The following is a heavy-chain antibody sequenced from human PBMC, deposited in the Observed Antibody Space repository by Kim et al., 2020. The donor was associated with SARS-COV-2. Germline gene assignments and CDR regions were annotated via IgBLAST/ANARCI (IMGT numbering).Heavy chain of an antibody. V-gene: IGHV3-11*06. Sequence: KGRFTSSRDNAKNTLYLEMNSLRAEDTAVYYCARDQWPTHGDYYYGMDVWGQGTTVTVSS. J-gene: IGHJ6*02. D-gene: IGHD2-8*01. CDR3: ARDQWPTHGDYYYGMDV.